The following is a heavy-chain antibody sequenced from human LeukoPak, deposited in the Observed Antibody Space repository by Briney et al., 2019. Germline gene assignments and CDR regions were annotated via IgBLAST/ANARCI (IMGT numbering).Heavy chain of an antibody. J-gene: IGHJ5*02. CDR1: GYTFTGYY. Sequence: ASVKVSCKASGYTFTGYYMHWVRQAPGQGLEWMGWINPNSGGTNYAQKFQGRVTMTRDTSISTAYMELSRLRSDDTAVYYCALTDPMVRGVINVDWFDPWGQGTLVTVSS. V-gene: IGHV1-2*02. D-gene: IGHD3-10*01. CDR2: INPNSGGT. CDR3: ALTDPMVRGVINVDWFDP.